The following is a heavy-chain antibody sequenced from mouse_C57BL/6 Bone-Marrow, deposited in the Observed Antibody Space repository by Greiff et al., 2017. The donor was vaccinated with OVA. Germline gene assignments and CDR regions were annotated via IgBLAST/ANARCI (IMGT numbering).Heavy chain of an antibody. Sequence: VKLMESGAELVKPGASVKLSCKASGYTFTSYWMHWVKQRPGRGLEWIGRIDPNSGGTKYNEKFKSKATLTVDKPSSTAYMQLSSLTSEDSAVYYCASELTGTYYFDYWGQGTTLTVSS. CDR2: IDPNSGGT. V-gene: IGHV1-72*01. D-gene: IGHD4-1*01. CDR1: GYTFTSYW. CDR3: ASELTGTYYFDY. J-gene: IGHJ2*01.